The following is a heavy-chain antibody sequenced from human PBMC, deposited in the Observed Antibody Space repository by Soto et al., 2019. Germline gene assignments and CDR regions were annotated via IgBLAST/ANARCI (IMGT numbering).Heavy chain of an antibody. V-gene: IGHV1-2*02. D-gene: IGHD3-10*01. CDR3: GRDDYGIFPY. Sequence: QVQLVQSGTEVKKPGASVKVSCQASGYSISAYYIHWVRQAPGQGLGWMGWIDPKNGGTVSAQKVQGRPTKTRDTSISTVYMDLSGLTSDDTALYYCGRDDYGIFPYWGQGSLVTVSS. J-gene: IGHJ4*02. CDR1: GYSISAYY. CDR2: IDPKNGGT.